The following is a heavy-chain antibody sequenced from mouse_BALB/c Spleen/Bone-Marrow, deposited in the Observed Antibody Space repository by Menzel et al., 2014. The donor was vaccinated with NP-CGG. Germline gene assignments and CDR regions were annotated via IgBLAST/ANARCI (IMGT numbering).Heavy chain of an antibody. V-gene: IGHV3-6*02. CDR3: AREGGSRAY. Sequence: EVKLVESGPGLVKPSQSLSLPCSVTGYSITSGYYWNWIRQFPGNKLEWMGYISYDGSNNYNPSLKNRISITRDTSKNQFFLKLNSVTTEDTATYYCAREGGSRAYWGQGTLVTVSA. D-gene: IGHD1-1*01. CDR2: ISYDGSN. CDR1: GYSITSGYY. J-gene: IGHJ3*01.